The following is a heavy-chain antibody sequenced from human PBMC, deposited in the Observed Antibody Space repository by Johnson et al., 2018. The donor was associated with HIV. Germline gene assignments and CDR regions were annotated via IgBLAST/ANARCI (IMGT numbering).Heavy chain of an antibody. CDR3: ARGSYNFWSGEREAFDI. J-gene: IGHJ3*02. CDR2: ISYDGSTE. V-gene: IGHV3-30*04. D-gene: IGHD3-3*01. CDR1: GFTFSSYA. Sequence: QVQLVESGGGVVQPGRSLRLSCAASGFTFSSYAMHWVRQAPGKGLEWVAVISYDGSTEYYADSVKGRFTISRDNSKNTLYLQMNSLRAEDTAVYYCARGSYNFWSGEREAFDIWGQGTMVTVSS.